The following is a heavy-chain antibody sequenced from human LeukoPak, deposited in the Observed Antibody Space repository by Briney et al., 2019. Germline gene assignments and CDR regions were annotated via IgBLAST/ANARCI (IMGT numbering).Heavy chain of an antibody. J-gene: IGHJ4*02. V-gene: IGHV3-21*01. D-gene: IGHD4-17*01. CDR1: GFTFSSYS. CDR2: ISSSSSYI. CDR3: ARTTVTTLGFDY. Sequence: GGSLRLSCAASGFTFSSYSMNWVRQAPGKGLEWVSSISSSSSYIYYADSVKGRFTISRDNAKNSLYLQMNSLRAEDTAVYYCARTTVTTLGFDYWGQGTLVTVSS.